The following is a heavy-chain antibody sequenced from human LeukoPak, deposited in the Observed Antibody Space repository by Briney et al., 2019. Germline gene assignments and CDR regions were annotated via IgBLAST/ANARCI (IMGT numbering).Heavy chain of an antibody. Sequence: SETLSLTCTVSGYSISSGYYWSWIRQPPGKGLEWIGYIYYSGSTNYNPSLKSRVTISVDTSKNQFSLKLSSVTAADTAVYYCARETPFQGLDYWGQGTLVTVSS. J-gene: IGHJ4*02. CDR1: GYSISSGYY. V-gene: IGHV4-61*01. D-gene: IGHD4-23*01. CDR2: IYYSGST. CDR3: ARETPFQGLDY.